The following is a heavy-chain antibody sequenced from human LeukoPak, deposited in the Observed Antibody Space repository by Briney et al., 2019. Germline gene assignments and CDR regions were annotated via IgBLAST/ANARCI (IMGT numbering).Heavy chain of an antibody. Sequence: SETLSLTCTVSGGSISSYYWSWIRQPPGKGLEWIGYIYYSGSTNYNPSLKSRVTISVDTSKNQFSLKLTSVTAADTAVYYCACAPYYYYGMDVWGQGSTVTVSS. CDR3: ACAPYYYYGMDV. V-gene: IGHV4-59*01. J-gene: IGHJ6*01. CDR1: GGSISSYY. CDR2: IYYSGST.